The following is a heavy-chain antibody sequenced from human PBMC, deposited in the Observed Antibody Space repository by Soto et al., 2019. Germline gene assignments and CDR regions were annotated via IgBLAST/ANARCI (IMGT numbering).Heavy chain of an antibody. Sequence: QVQLVESGGGVVHPGGSLRLSCAASGFTFSSYAMHWVRQAPGKGLVWGAVISYAGSDQYYADSVKGRFTFSRDNTQNTLYLQMNSVRAEDTAVFYCAREEGYCSGGGCYPDAFDLWGQGTMVTVSS. J-gene: IGHJ3*01. CDR3: AREEGYCSGGGCYPDAFDL. CDR1: GFTFSSYA. D-gene: IGHD2-15*01. CDR2: ISYAGSDQ. V-gene: IGHV3-30-3*01.